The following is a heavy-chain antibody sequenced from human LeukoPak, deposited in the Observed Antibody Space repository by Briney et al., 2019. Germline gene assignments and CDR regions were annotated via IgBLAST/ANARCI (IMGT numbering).Heavy chain of an antibody. Sequence: GGSLRLSCAASGFTFSSYGVHWVRQAPGKGLEWVAVIWYDGSNKYYADSVKGRFTISRDNSKNTLYLQMNSLRAEDTAVYYCAKDKSVRYSGSFTYGDYFDYWGQGTLVTVSS. CDR2: IWYDGSNK. CDR1: GFTFSSYG. D-gene: IGHD1-26*01. V-gene: IGHV3-33*06. J-gene: IGHJ4*02. CDR3: AKDKSVRYSGSFTYGDYFDY.